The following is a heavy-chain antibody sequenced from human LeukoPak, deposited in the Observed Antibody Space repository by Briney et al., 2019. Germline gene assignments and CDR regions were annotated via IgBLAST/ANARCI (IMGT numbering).Heavy chain of an antibody. V-gene: IGHV4-34*01. CDR3: ARGRDRSKAGDL. J-gene: IGHJ5*02. D-gene: IGHD5-24*01. CDR1: GGSCDDYY. Sequence: SETLSLTCAVYGGSCDDYYCSWIRQPPGKGLEWIGEIHPHGIFYYNSSLVSRVTISIDTSKTQFSLRLTSVTAADTAFYYCARGRDRSKAGDLWGQGSLDTVSS. CDR2: IHPHGIF.